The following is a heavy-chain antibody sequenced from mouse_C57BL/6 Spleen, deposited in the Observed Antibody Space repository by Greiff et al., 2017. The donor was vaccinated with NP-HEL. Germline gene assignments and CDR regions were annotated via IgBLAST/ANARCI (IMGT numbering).Heavy chain of an antibody. J-gene: IGHJ1*03. CDR3: ARGMLRSRGYFEV. CDR2: VYPYNGGT. CDR1: GFTFTDYY. V-gene: IGHV1-36*01. Sequence: EVQLQQSGPVLVKPGPSVKISCKASGFTFTDYYMHWVKQSHGKSLEWIGLVYPYNGGTSYIQKFRGKATLTVVTSSSTAYMELNSLTSEDSAVYSVARGMLRSRGYFEVWGTGTTVTVSS.